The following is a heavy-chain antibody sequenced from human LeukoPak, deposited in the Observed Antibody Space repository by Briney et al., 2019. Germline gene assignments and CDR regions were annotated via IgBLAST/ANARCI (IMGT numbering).Heavy chain of an antibody. CDR2: INPNSGGT. CDR1: GYIFTGYY. Sequence: ASVKVSCKASGYIFTGYYMHWVRQAPGQGLEWMGWINPNSGGTNSAQKFQGRVTMTRDTSISTAYMELSRLKSDDTAVYYCARVHFYDSSGYSLINPWGQGTLVTVSS. CDR3: ARVHFYDSSGYSLINP. V-gene: IGHV1-2*02. J-gene: IGHJ4*02. D-gene: IGHD3-22*01.